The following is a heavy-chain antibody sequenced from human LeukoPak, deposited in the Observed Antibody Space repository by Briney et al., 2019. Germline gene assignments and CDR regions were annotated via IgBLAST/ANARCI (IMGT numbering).Heavy chain of an antibody. CDR3: ARSDYYGSGSYFDY. CDR1: GFTVSSNY. V-gene: IGHV3-66*01. J-gene: IGHJ4*02. D-gene: IGHD3-10*01. CDR2: IYSGGST. Sequence: PGGSLRLSCAASGFTVSSNYMSWVRQAPGKGLEWVSVIYSGGSTYFADSVKGRFTISRDNSKNTLYLQMNSLRAEDTAVYYCARSDYYGSGSYFDYWGQGTLVTVSS.